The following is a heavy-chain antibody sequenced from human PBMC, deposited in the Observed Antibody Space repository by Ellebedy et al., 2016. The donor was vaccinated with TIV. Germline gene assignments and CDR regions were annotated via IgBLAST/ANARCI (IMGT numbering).Heavy chain of an antibody. V-gene: IGHV3-49*03. CDR1: GFAFGDYT. Sequence: GGSLRLXCTASGFAFGDYTMNWFRQAPGKGLQWVGLIRSNGFAGTTKYAASVTGRFTISRDDSKSIVYLQMNSLKTEDTAVYYCTTYSYDFAFEYWGQGTLVTVSS. D-gene: IGHD3-3*01. CDR3: TTYSYDFAFEY. J-gene: IGHJ4*02. CDR2: IRSNGFAGTT.